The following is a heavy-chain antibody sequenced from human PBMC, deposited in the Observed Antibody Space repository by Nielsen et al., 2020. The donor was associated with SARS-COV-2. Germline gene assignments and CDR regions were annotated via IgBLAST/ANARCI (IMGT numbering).Heavy chain of an antibody. V-gene: IGHV1-18*01. J-gene: IGHJ6*02. D-gene: IGHD2-8*01. Sequence: WVRQAPGQGLEWMGWISAYNGNTNYAQKVQGRVTMTTDTSTNTAYMELRSLRSEDTAIYYCARADCIKGVCPTDYSYGMDVWGQGTTVTVSS. CDR3: ARADCIKGVCPTDYSYGMDV. CDR2: ISAYNGNT.